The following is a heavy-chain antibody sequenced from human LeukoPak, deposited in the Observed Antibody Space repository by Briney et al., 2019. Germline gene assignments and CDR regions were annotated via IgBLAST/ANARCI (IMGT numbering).Heavy chain of an antibody. CDR2: IYPGDSDP. D-gene: IGHD5-24*01. CDR3: ARRYRDGYNHYYFDY. V-gene: IGHV5-51*01. Sequence: GESLKISCKVSGYSFTSYCIGWVRQMPGKGLEWVGIIYPGDSDPRYSPSFQGQVTISADKSISTAYLQWSGLKASDTAMYYCARRYRDGYNHYYFDYWGQGTLVTVSS. J-gene: IGHJ4*02. CDR1: GYSFTSYC.